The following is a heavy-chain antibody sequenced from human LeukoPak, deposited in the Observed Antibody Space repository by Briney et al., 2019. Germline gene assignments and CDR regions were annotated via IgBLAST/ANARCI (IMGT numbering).Heavy chain of an antibody. V-gene: IGHV3-30*04. J-gene: IGHJ6*02. CDR1: GFTFSSYA. Sequence: GGSPRLSCAASGFTFSSYAMHWVRQAPGKGLEWVAVISYDGSNKYYADSVKGRFTISRDNSKNTLYLQMNSLRAEDTAVYYCARGLRYYYYGMDVWGQGTTVTVSS. CDR3: ARGLRYYYYGMDV. D-gene: IGHD5/OR15-5a*01. CDR2: ISYDGSNK.